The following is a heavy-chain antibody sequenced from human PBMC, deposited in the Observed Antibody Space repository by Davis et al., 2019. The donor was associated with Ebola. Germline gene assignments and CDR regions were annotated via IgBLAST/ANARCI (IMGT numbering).Heavy chain of an antibody. Sequence: PGGSLRLSCAASGFTFSGSAMHWVRQASGKGLEWVGRIRSKANSYATAYAASVKGRFTISRDDSKNTAYLQMNSLKTEDTAVYYCTRHLLGDSSGWYNWFDPWGQGTLVTVSS. J-gene: IGHJ5*02. D-gene: IGHD6-19*01. CDR2: IRSKANSYAT. CDR3: TRHLLGDSSGWYNWFDP. V-gene: IGHV3-73*01. CDR1: GFTFSGSA.